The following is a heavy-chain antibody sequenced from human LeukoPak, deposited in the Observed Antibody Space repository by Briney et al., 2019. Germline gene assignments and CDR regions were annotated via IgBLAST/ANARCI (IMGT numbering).Heavy chain of an antibody. V-gene: IGHV1-18*01. CDR3: ARGVAVGTAYYFDC. CDR1: GYTFTSYG. Sequence: GASVKVSCKASGYTFTSYGVSWVRQAPGQGLEWMGWISAYNGNTNYAQNLQGRVTMTTVTSTNTAYMELRSLRSDDTAVYYCARGVAVGTAYYFDCWGQGTLATVSS. D-gene: IGHD4-23*01. CDR2: ISAYNGNT. J-gene: IGHJ4*02.